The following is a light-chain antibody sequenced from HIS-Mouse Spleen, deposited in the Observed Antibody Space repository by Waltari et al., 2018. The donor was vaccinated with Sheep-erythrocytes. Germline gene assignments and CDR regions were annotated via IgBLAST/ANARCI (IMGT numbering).Light chain of an antibody. CDR3: CSYAGSYNHV. CDR2: DVS. V-gene: IGLV2-11*01. J-gene: IGLJ1*01. Sequence: QSALTQPRSVSGSPGQSVTISCTGTSSDVGGYNYVSWYQQHPGKAPKLMIEDVSKRPSGLPDLFSGSKSGNTASLTISGLQAEDEADYYCCSYAGSYNHVFATGTKVTVL. CDR1: SSDVGGYNY.